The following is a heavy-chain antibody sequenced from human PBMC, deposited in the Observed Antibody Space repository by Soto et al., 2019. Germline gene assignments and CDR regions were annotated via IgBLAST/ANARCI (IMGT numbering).Heavy chain of an antibody. CDR3: SRERAVGYCITTPCPNRFYVYAMDV. Sequence: QVQLVQSGAEVKKPGSSLKVSCKASGGTFTNYAFSWVRQAPGQGPEWMGGIIPIFGTPDYAQKFQGRVIITADEPKNTVSMELNSLRSDDTAVYYCSRERAVGYCITTPCPNRFYVYAMDVWAQGTTGTVSS. CDR1: GGTFTNYA. CDR2: IIPIFGTP. V-gene: IGHV1-69*12. D-gene: IGHD2-15*01. J-gene: IGHJ6*02.